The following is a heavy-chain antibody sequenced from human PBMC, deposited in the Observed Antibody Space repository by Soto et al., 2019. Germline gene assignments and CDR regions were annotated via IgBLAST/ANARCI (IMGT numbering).Heavy chain of an antibody. CDR3: ARAEDSGSYKESYWYFDL. J-gene: IGHJ2*01. V-gene: IGHV3-30-3*01. D-gene: IGHD1-26*01. CDR2: ISYDGSNK. Sequence: GGSLRLSCAASGFTFSSYAMHWVRQAPGKGLEWVAVISYDGSNKYYADSVKGRFTISRDNSKNTLYLQMNSLRAEDTAVYYCARAEDSGSYKESYWYFDLWGRGTLVTVSS. CDR1: GFTFSSYA.